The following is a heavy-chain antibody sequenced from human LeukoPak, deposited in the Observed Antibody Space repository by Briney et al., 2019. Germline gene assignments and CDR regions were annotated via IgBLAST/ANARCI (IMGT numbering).Heavy chain of an antibody. V-gene: IGHV3-74*01. CDR2: INSDGSST. CDR1: GFTFSRYW. CDR3: VLDLFSSFAFDI. Sequence: GGSLRLSCAASGFTFSRYWMHWVRQAPGKGLLWVSRINSDGSSTYYADSVKGRFTTSRDNAKNALHLQMNRLTAEDTAVYYCVLDLFSSFAFDIWGKGQWSPSLQ. J-gene: IGHJ3*02. D-gene: IGHD3/OR15-3a*01.